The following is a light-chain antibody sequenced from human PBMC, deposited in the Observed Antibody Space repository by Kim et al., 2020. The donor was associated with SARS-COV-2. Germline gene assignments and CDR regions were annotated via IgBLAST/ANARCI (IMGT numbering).Light chain of an antibody. V-gene: IGKV1-16*01. CDR2: AAS. Sequence: ASIGDRVIISCRASQGIDNYLVWFQQKPGKAPKPLIYAASSLETGVPSRFSGSGSGTDFILTISSLQPEDYGTYYCQQYDGYPRTFGQGTKVDIK. J-gene: IGKJ1*01. CDR3: QQYDGYPRT. CDR1: QGIDNY.